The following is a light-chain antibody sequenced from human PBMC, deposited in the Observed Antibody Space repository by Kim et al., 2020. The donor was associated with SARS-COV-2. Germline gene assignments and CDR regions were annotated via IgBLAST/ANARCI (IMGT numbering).Light chain of an antibody. Sequence: SPGERATLSCMASQTVSRSYLAWYQQKPGQAPRLLIHGASNRATGIPDMFSGSESGTDFTLTISGLDPEDFAVYYCQQYADPPLTFDQGTKVDIK. V-gene: IGKV3-20*01. CDR2: GAS. CDR1: QTVSRSY. J-gene: IGKJ1*01. CDR3: QQYADPPLT.